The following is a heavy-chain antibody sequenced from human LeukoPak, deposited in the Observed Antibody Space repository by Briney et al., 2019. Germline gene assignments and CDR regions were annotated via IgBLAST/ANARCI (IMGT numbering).Heavy chain of an antibody. CDR3: ARGRALNGSGSYSFDY. V-gene: IGHV4-39*07. CDR2: INHSGST. J-gene: IGHJ4*02. CDR1: GGSISSGSYY. Sequence: PSETLSLTCTVSGGSISSGSYYWGWIRQPPGKGLEWIGEINHSGSTNYNPSLKSRVTISVDTSKNQFSLKLSSVTAADTAVYYCARGRALNGSGSYSFDYWGQGTLVTVSS. D-gene: IGHD3-10*01.